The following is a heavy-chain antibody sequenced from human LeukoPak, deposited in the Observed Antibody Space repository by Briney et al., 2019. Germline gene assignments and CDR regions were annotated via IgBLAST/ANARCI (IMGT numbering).Heavy chain of an antibody. Sequence: SVKVSCKASGGTFSSYAISWVRQAPGQGLEWMGGIIPIFGTANYAQKFQGRVTITADESTSTAYMELSSLRSEDTAVYYCARVSTFDYYGSGSYYLDVWGQGTTVTVSS. CDR1: GGTFSSYA. V-gene: IGHV1-69*13. J-gene: IGHJ6*01. CDR3: ARVSTFDYYGSGSYYLDV. CDR2: IIPIFGTA. D-gene: IGHD3-10*01.